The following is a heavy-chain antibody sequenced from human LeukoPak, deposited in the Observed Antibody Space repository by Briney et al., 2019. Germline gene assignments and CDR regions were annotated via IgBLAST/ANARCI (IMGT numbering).Heavy chain of an antibody. CDR2: ISNDGSNE. CDR1: GFTFGSYA. CDR3: ARGKRTIGYRPY. D-gene: IGHD3-9*01. V-gene: IGHV3-30-3*01. J-gene: IGHJ4*02. Sequence: GGSLRLSCAASGFTFGSYAMHWVRQAPGKGLDRVAVISNDGSNEYYADSVKGRFTISRDNSKKTLYLQMNSLRVEDTAVYYCARGKRTIGYRPYWGQGTLVTVSS.